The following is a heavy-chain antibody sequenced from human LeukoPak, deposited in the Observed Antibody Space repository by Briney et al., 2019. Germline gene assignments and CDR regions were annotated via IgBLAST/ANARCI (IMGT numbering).Heavy chain of an antibody. CDR1: GGTFSSYA. CDR2: IIPIFGTA. J-gene: IGHJ3*02. Sequence: SVKVSCKASGGTFSSYAISWVRQAPGQGLEWMGGIIPIFGTANCAQKFQGRVTITADESTSTAYMELSSLRSEDTAVYYCAREVTVTEGDAFDIWGQGTMVTVSS. CDR3: AREVTVTEGDAFDI. V-gene: IGHV1-69*01. D-gene: IGHD4-17*01.